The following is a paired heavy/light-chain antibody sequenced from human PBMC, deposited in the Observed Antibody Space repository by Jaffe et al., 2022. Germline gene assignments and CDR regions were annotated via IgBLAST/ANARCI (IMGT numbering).Light chain of an antibody. CDR2: AAI. V-gene: IGKV1-39*01. J-gene: IGKJ5*01. CDR3: QQSYSIPPIT. CDR1: RTISTY. Sequence: DIQMTQSPSSLSASVGDRVTITCRASRTISTYLNWYQQKPGKAPKLLIYAAISLISGVPPRFSGSGSGTDFTLTISSLQPEDFATYYCQQSYSIPPITFGQGTRLEI.
Heavy chain of an antibody. V-gene: IGHV4-4*02. D-gene: IGHD2-15*01. Sequence: QVQLQESGPGLVKPSGTLSLTCDVSGGSISKSYWWNWIRQPPGKGLEWIGEISHSGTTNYNPSLESRITISMDKSKNQFSLSLSSVTAADTAIYYCARNFDYSDTTDYWGQGTLVTVSS. CDR3: ARNFDYSDTTDY. CDR2: ISHSGTT. CDR1: GGSISKSYW. J-gene: IGHJ4*02.